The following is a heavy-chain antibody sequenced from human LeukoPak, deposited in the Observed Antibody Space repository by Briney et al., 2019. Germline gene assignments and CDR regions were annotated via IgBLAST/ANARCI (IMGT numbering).Heavy chain of an antibody. Sequence: PGGSLRLSCAASGFTFSSYAMHWVRQAPGKGLEWVAVISYDGSNKYYEDSVKGRFTISRDNSKNTLYLQMNSLRAEDTAVYYCARDYSGFDWGQGTLVTVSS. CDR3: ARDYSGFD. V-gene: IGHV3-30*04. CDR1: GFTFSSYA. CDR2: ISYDGSNK. J-gene: IGHJ4*02. D-gene: IGHD5-12*01.